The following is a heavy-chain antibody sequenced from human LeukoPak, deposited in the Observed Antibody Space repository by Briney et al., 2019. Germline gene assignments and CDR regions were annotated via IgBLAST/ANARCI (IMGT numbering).Heavy chain of an antibody. CDR3: AKEGYYYDSSGYNYYYGMDV. V-gene: IGHV3-30*18. CDR2: ISYDGSNK. Sequence: GRSLRLSCAASGFTFSSYGMHWVRQAPGKGLGWVAVISYDGSNKYYADSVKGRFTISRDNSKNTLYLQMNSLRAEDTAVYYCAKEGYYYDSSGYNYYYGMDVWGQGTTVTVSS. CDR1: GFTFSSYG. J-gene: IGHJ6*02. D-gene: IGHD3-22*01.